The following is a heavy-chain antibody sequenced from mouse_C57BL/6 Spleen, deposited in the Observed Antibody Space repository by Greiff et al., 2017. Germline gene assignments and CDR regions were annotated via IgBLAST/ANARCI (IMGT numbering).Heavy chain of an antibody. Sequence: QVQLQQPGAELVMPGASVKLSCKASGYTFTSYWMHWVKQRPGQGLEWIGEIDPSDSYTNYNQKFKGKSTLTVDKSSSTAYMQLSSLTSEDAAVYYCASRDYCGSSSDYWGQGTTLTVAS. CDR1: GYTFTSYW. D-gene: IGHD1-1*01. CDR2: IDPSDSYT. CDR3: ASRDYCGSSSDY. V-gene: IGHV1-69*01. J-gene: IGHJ2*01.